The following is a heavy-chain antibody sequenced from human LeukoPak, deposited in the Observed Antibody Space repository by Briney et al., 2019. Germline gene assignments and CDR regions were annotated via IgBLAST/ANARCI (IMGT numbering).Heavy chain of an antibody. V-gene: IGHV1-2*06. CDR1: GYTFTGYY. CDR2: INPNSCGT. CDR3: ASGRYFDWLLDY. Sequence: ASVKVSCKASGYTFTGYYMHWVRQAPGQGLEWMGRINPNSCGTNYAQKFPGRVTMTRDTSISTAYMELSRLRSDDTAVYYCASGRYFDWLLDYWGQGTLVTVSS. D-gene: IGHD3-9*01. J-gene: IGHJ4*02.